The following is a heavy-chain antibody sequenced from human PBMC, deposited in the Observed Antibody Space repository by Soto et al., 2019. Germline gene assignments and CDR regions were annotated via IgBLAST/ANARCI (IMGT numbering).Heavy chain of an antibody. CDR1: GYTFTSYG. J-gene: IGHJ4*01. CDR2: ISAYNGDT. Sequence: ASVKVSLKASGYTFTSYGISWVRQAPGQGLELMGWISAYNGDTNYAQKLQGRVTMTTDTSTSTAYMELRSLRSDDTAVYYCESYPPTGGDYLFRELIHWGHGPMVTVSS. CDR3: ESYPPTGGDYLFRELIH. D-gene: IGHD2-21*02. V-gene: IGHV1-18*01.